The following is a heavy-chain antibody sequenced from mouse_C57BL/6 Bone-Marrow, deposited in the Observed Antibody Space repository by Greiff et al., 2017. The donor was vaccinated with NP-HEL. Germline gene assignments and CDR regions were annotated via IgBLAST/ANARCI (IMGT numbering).Heavy chain of an antibody. Sequence: DVKLQESGPVLVKPGASVKMSCKASGYTFTDYYMNWVKQSPGKSLEWIGVINPYNGGTSYNQKFKGKATLTVDTSSRTSYMMLNRLTSEDAADYCCERPYVPMDYWGQGTSVTVSS. CDR2: INPYNGGT. CDR3: ERPYVPMDY. CDR1: GYTFTDYY. V-gene: IGHV1-19*01. J-gene: IGHJ4*01. D-gene: IGHD1-1*01.